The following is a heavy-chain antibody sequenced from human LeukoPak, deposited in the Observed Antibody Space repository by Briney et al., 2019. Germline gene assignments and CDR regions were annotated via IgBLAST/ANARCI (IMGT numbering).Heavy chain of an antibody. D-gene: IGHD4-17*01. V-gene: IGHV5-51*01. J-gene: IGHJ4*02. CDR2: IYPDDSDA. CDR3: ARRVTTVTTIDY. CDR1: GYRFTTYW. Sequence: GESLKISCKASGYRFTTYWIAWVRQMPGKGLEWMGIIYPDDSDAKYSPSFQGQVTISADKSISTAYLQWSSLKASDTAMYYCARRVTTVTTIDYWGQGTLVTVSS.